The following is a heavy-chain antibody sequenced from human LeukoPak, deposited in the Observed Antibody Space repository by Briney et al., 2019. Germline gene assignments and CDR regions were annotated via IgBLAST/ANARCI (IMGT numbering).Heavy chain of an antibody. V-gene: IGHV1-18*04. CDR1: GYTFTGYY. CDR3: ATSTARE. Sequence: ASVKVSCKASGYTFTGYYMHWVRQAPGQGLEWMGWISAYNGNTNYAQKLQGRVTMTTDTSTSTAYMELRSLRSDDTAVYYCATSTAREWGQGTLVTVSS. D-gene: IGHD2-2*01. J-gene: IGHJ4*02. CDR2: ISAYNGNT.